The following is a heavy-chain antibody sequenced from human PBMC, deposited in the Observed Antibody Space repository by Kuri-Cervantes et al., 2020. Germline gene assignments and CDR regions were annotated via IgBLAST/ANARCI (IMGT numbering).Heavy chain of an antibody. CDR3: AHRRPPTAGDWFDT. J-gene: IGHJ5*02. CDR2: IYWDDDK. V-gene: IGHV2-5*02. D-gene: IGHD6-13*01. CDR1: GFSLSTSGVG. Sequence: SGPTLVKPTQTLTLTCTFSGFSLSTSGVGVGWIRQPPGKALEWLALIYWDDDKRYSPSLKSRLTITKDTSKNQVVLSMTNMDPVDTATYYCAHRRPPTAGDWFDTWGQGTLVPSPQ.